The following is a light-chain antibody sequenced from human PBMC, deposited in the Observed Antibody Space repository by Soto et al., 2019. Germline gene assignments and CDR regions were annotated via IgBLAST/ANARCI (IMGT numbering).Light chain of an antibody. J-gene: IGKJ5*01. CDR2: KAS. CDR1: QSVTTW. V-gene: IGKV1-5*03. CDR3: QQYSTYPIT. Sequence: DIQMTQSHSTLSASVGDRVTITCRASQSVTTWLAWYQQKPGKAPKLLIYKASNLESGLPSRFTGSGSGTEFTLTISSLQSDDFATYYCQQYSTYPITFGQGTRLEIK.